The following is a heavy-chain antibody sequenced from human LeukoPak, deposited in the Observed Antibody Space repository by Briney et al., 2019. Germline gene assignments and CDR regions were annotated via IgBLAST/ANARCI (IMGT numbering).Heavy chain of an antibody. CDR1: GFTFSSYG. CDR3: XXVYXXXSXPXV. V-gene: IGHV3-33*01. D-gene: IGHD1-26*01. Sequence: GGSLRLSCAASGFTFSSYGMHWVRQAPGKGLEWVAVIWYDGSNKYYADSVKGRFTISRDNSKNTLYLQMNSLRAEDTAVYYXXXVYXXXSXPXVWGKGTTVTVS. CDR2: IWYDGSNK. J-gene: IGHJ6*03.